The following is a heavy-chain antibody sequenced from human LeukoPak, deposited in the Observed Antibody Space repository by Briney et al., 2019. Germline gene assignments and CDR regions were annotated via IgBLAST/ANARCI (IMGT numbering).Heavy chain of an antibody. V-gene: IGHV3-13*01. CDR2: IGTASDT. J-gene: IGHJ6*03. Sequence: PGGSLRLSCAASGFTFSSFDMRWVRQPTGQGLEWVSTIGTASDTYYPGSVEGRFTLSRDNAKNSLYLQMNSLTAGDTAVYYCARGPHRGKYYYMDVWGKGTTVTVSS. CDR1: GFTFSSFD. D-gene: IGHD1-1*01. CDR3: ARGPHRGKYYYMDV.